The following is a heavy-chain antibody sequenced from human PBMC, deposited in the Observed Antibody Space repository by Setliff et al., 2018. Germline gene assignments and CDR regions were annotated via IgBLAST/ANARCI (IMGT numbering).Heavy chain of an antibody. CDR2: INPNTGDT. V-gene: IGHV1-2*02. J-gene: IGHJ4*02. D-gene: IGHD5-12*01. Sequence: ASVKVSCKASGYTFAGYYIHWVRQAPGHAPEWMGWINPNTGDTKYTQNFQGRVTMTSDTSISTAYMEVSRLTSDDTAVYFCARDQGYRGYGNFDFWGQGVLVTVSS. CDR1: GYTFAGYY. CDR3: ARDQGYRGYGNFDF.